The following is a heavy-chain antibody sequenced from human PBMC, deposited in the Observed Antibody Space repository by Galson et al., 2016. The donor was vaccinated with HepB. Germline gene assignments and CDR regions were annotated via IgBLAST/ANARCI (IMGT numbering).Heavy chain of an antibody. CDR3: ARTMGLFRAARFDY. J-gene: IGHJ4*02. CDR2: TYYRSKWYN. V-gene: IGHV6-1*01. CDR1: GDIVSSNSAA. D-gene: IGHD2/OR15-2a*01. Sequence: CAISGDIVSSNSAAWNWIRQSPSRGLEWLGRTYYRSKWYNDYAVSVKSRITINPDTSKNQFSLKLSSVTAADTAVYYCARTMGLFRAARFDYWGQGNLVTVSS.